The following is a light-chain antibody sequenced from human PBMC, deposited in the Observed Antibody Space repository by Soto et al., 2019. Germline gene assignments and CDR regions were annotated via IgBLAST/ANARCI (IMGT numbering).Light chain of an antibody. J-gene: IGKJ2*02. CDR2: GAS. V-gene: IGKV1-39*01. Sequence: DIQMTQSPSSLSASVGDRVTITCRASPSISRSLIWYQQTQGKAPRLLIYGASTLQSGVPSRFSGSGSETSFTFIISSLQPEDFSSYYSQQRYSTPWTFGQGTKLEIK. CDR1: PSISRS. CDR3: QQRYSTPWT.